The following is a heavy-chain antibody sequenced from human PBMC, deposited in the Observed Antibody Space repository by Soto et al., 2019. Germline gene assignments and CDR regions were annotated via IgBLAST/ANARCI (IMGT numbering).Heavy chain of an antibody. J-gene: IGHJ4*02. CDR1: GFTFSNYV. V-gene: IGHV3-23*01. Sequence: GSLRLSCAASGFTFSNYVMSWVRETPGKGLQWVSAIDGSGSATYYTESVKGRFTISRDNSRNTLYLQMTGLRAEDTAFYYCARYCGASSCYSGFDFWGRGTLVTVSS. CDR3: ARYCGASSCYSGFDF. D-gene: IGHD2-15*01. CDR2: IDGSGSAT.